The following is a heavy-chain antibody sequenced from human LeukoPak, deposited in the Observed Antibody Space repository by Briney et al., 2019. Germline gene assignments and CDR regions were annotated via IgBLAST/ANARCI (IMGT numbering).Heavy chain of an antibody. CDR2: ISGSGGST. D-gene: IGHD3-3*01. CDR3: AKAPRHDLAGFYFDY. Sequence: PGGSLRLSCAASGFSFSNYAMTWVRQAPGKGLEWVSGISGSGGSTWYADSVKVRFTISRANSKNMIYLQMSSLRAEDTALYYFAKAPRHDLAGFYFDYWGQGTLVTVSS. V-gene: IGHV3-23*01. J-gene: IGHJ4*02. CDR1: GFSFSNYA.